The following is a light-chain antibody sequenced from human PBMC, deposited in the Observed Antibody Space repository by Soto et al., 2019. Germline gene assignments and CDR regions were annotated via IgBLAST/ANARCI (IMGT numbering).Light chain of an antibody. CDR3: GAWDSSLNSGV. Sequence: QSVLTQPPSASGTPGQRVTISCSGSSSNIGSNTVSWYQHLPGTAPKLLIYDNYKRPSGIPDRFSGSKSGTSATLGITGLQTGDEADYYCGAWDSSLNSGVFGGGTKLTVL. V-gene: IGLV1-51*01. CDR1: SSNIGSNT. CDR2: DNY. J-gene: IGLJ3*02.